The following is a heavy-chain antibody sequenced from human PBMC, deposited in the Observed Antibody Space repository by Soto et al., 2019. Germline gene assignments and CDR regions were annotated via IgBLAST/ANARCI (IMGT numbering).Heavy chain of an antibody. Sequence: PGGSLRLSCATSGFTFSDHAMQWVRQAPGGGLAWVSGVRGDFVTTPYADSVKGRFTISRDNSKNALYLQMNSLRAEDTAIYYCVKEGKMGVEGFDFWGQGTLVTVSS. D-gene: IGHD1-26*01. CDR1: GFTFSDHA. CDR3: VKEGKMGVEGFDF. V-gene: IGHV3-23*01. J-gene: IGHJ4*02. CDR2: VRGDFVTT.